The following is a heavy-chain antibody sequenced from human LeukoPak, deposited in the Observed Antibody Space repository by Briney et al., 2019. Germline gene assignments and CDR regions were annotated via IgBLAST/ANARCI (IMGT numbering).Heavy chain of an antibody. CDR1: GFNFSSYS. J-gene: IGHJ5*02. D-gene: IGHD2-2*01. CDR3: AREFPPHCSSTSCYPDH. Sequence: QSGGSLRLSCAASGFNFSSYSLNWVRQAPGKGLEWVSYISSSTRRIYYADSVKGRFTISRDGAKNSLYLQMDSLRDEDTAMYYCAREFPPHCSSTSCYPDHWGQGTLVTVAS. CDR2: ISSSTRRI. V-gene: IGHV3-48*02.